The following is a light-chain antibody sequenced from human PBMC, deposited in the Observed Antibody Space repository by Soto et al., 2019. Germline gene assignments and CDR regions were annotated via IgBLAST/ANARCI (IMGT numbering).Light chain of an antibody. V-gene: IGKV3-15*01. J-gene: IGKJ3*01. CDR1: QSVSSN. Sequence: EIVMTQSPATLSVSPGERATLSCRASQSVSSNLAWYQQKPGQAPRLLIYGASTRATGIPARFSGGGSGTEFTLTISSLQSEDFAVYYCQQYNNWPPLITFGPGTKVDIK. CDR2: GAS. CDR3: QQYNNWPPLIT.